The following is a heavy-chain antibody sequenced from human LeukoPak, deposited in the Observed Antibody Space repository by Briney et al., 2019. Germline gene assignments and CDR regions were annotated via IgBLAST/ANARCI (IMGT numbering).Heavy chain of an antibody. J-gene: IGHJ4*02. V-gene: IGHV4-59*08. Sequence: SETLSLTCTVSGGSISSYYWSWIRQPPGKGLEWIGSIYHSGSTYYNPSLKSRVTISVDTSKNQFSLKLSSVTAADTAVYYCASLWFGELWGYFDYWGQGTLVTVSS. CDR2: IYHSGST. CDR3: ASLWFGELWGYFDY. D-gene: IGHD3-10*01. CDR1: GGSISSYY.